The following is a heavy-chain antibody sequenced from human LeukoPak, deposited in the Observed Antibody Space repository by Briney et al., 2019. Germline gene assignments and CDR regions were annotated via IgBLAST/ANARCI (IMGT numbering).Heavy chain of an antibody. CDR1: GFTFSRYW. D-gene: IGHD6-19*01. CDR3: AKASSGWSAPFDY. J-gene: IGHJ4*02. V-gene: IGHV3-23*01. CDR2: ISGSGGST. Sequence: GGSLRLSCAASGFTFSRYWMSWVRQVPGKGLEWVSAISGSGGSTYYADSVKGRFTISRDNFKNTLSLQMNSLRAEDTAVYYCAKASSGWSAPFDYWGQGTLVTVSS.